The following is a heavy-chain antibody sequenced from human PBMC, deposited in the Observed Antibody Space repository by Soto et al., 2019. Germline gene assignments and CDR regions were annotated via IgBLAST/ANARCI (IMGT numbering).Heavy chain of an antibody. Sequence: ASVKVSCKASGYSFTDYHIHWVRQAPGQGLEWMGRINPKSGGTSTAQKFQGWVTMTTDTSISTASMELTRLTSDDTAIYYCARGDSTDCSNGVCSFFYNHDMDVWGKGTTVTVSS. J-gene: IGHJ6*04. V-gene: IGHV1-2*04. CDR2: INPKSGGT. CDR1: GYSFTDYH. CDR3: ARGDSTDCSNGVCSFFYNHDMDV. D-gene: IGHD2-8*01.